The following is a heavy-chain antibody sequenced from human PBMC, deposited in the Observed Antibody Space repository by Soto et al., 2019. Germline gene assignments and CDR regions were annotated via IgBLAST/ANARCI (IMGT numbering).Heavy chain of an antibody. V-gene: IGHV3-23*01. CDR3: AKDIRALRYFDWLLEIDY. J-gene: IGHJ4*02. D-gene: IGHD3-9*01. CDR2: ISGSGGST. Sequence: EVQLLESGGGLVQPGGSLRLSCAASGFTFSSYAMSWVRQAPGKGLEWVSAISGSGGSTYYADSVKGRFTISRDNSKHTLYLQMYSLRADDTAVYYCAKDIRALRYFDWLLEIDYWGQGTLVTVSS. CDR1: GFTFSSYA.